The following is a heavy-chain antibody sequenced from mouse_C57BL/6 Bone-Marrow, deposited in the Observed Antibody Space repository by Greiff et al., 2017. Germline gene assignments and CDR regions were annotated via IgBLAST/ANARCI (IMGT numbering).Heavy chain of an antibody. CDR3: ARKGDGYYEGMDY. Sequence: VHLVESGPGLVQPSQSLSITCTVSGFSLTSYGVHWVRQSPGKGLEWLGVIWSGGSTDYNAAFISRLSISKDNSKSHVFFKMNSLQADDTAIYXCARKGDGYYEGMDYWGQGTSGTVSS. D-gene: IGHD2-3*01. J-gene: IGHJ4*01. CDR2: IWSGGST. CDR1: GFSLTSYG. V-gene: IGHV2-2*01.